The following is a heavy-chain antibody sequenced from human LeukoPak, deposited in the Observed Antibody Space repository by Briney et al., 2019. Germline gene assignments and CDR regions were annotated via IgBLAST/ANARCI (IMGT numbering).Heavy chain of an antibody. CDR1: GFTFSSYW. CDR3: ARDHIDCSGGSCYGY. V-gene: IGHV3-7*01. D-gene: IGHD2-15*01. Sequence: GGSLRLSCAASGFTFSSYWMSWVRQALGKGLEWVANIKQDGSEKYYVDSVKGRFTISRDNAKNSLYLQMNSLRAEDTAVYYCARDHIDCSGGSCYGYWGQGTLVTVSS. CDR2: IKQDGSEK. J-gene: IGHJ4*02.